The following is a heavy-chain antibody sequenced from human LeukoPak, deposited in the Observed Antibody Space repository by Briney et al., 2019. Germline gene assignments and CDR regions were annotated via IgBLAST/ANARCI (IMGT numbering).Heavy chain of an antibody. Sequence: SGGSLRLSCAASGFTFSSYWMHWVRQAPGKGLVWVSRINGDGSRTTYADSVKGRLTISRDNAKNTLYLQMNSLRAEDTAAYYCARVGSERSGYFPHYHYHYYMDVWGEGTTVTVSS. D-gene: IGHD3-3*01. J-gene: IGHJ6*03. CDR2: INGDGSRT. CDR3: ARVGSERSGYFPHYHYHYYMDV. V-gene: IGHV3-74*01. CDR1: GFTFSSYW.